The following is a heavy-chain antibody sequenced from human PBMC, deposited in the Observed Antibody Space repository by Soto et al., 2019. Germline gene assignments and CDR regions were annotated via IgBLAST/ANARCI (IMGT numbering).Heavy chain of an antibody. CDR1: GFTVSTNY. CDR3: ARGLHYGGYDGGGMDV. Sequence: EVQLVESGGGLVQPGGSLRLSCAASGFTVSTNYMSWVRQAPGKGLEWLSIIYSGGSTYYADSVKGRFTISRDNSKNTLYLQRNSLRAEDRAVYYCARGLHYGGYDGGGMDVWGQGTTVTVSS. D-gene: IGHD5-12*01. CDR2: IYSGGST. V-gene: IGHV3-66*01. J-gene: IGHJ6*02.